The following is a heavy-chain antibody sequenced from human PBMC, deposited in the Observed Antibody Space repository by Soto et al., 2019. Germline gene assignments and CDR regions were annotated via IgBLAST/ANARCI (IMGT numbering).Heavy chain of an antibody. J-gene: IGHJ4*02. Sequence: SVKVSCKASGGTFSSYAICWVRQAPGQGLEWMGGIIPIFGTANYAQKFQGRVTITADESTSTAYMELSSLRSEDTAVYYCARALPYCSSTSCYEPDDYWGQGTLVTVS. CDR1: GGTFSSYA. CDR2: IIPIFGTA. CDR3: ARALPYCSSTSCYEPDDY. V-gene: IGHV1-69*13. D-gene: IGHD2-2*01.